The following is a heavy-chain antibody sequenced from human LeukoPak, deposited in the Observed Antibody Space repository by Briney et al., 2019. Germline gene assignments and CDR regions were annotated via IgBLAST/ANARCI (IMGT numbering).Heavy chain of an antibody. CDR2: ISYDGSKK. Sequence: GGPLTLLCAASGFPFSSYGMLWLRQARGRGLEWVPVISYDGSKKYYADSVKGRFTISRDNSKNTLYLQMNSLRAEDTAVYYCAKDAAAAGTFDYWGQGTLVTVSS. D-gene: IGHD6-13*01. J-gene: IGHJ4*02. CDR3: AKDAAAAGTFDY. CDR1: GFPFSSYG. V-gene: IGHV3-30*18.